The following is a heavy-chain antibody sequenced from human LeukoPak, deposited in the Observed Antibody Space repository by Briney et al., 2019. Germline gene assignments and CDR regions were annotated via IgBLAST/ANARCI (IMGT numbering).Heavy chain of an antibody. CDR2: LSSDGSNK. Sequence: GGSLRLSCAASGFTFSSYGMHWVRQAPGKGLEWVAILSSDGSNKFYAESVKGRFTIFRDSSKSSLYLQMDSLKPEDTAVYYCAKSGGTCGSDCYQDHWGQGTLVTVSS. CDR3: AKSGGTCGSDCYQDH. CDR1: GFTFSSYG. D-gene: IGHD2-21*02. J-gene: IGHJ4*02. V-gene: IGHV3-30*18.